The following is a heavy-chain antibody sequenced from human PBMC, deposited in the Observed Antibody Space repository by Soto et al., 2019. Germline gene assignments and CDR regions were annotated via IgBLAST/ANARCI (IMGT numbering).Heavy chain of an antibody. CDR1: GGSISRYF. D-gene: IGHD2-15*01. J-gene: IGHJ5*02. CDR3: PHSRDPKGFDP. CDR2: IFYTGGT. Sequence: QVQLQESGPGLVRPSETLSLTCTVSGGSISRYFWSWIRQSPGKGLEWIGYIFYTGGTTYNPSLKSRVTISIAPSKTQFPLNLSSLTVADTAFYYCPHSRDPKGFDPWGQEPWSPSPQ. V-gene: IGHV4-59*01.